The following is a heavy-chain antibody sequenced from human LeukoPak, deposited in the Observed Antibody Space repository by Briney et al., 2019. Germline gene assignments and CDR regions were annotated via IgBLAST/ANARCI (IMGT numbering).Heavy chain of an antibody. Sequence: HSGGPLRLSCAASGFTFSVYEMHWVRQAPGKGLEWVSYISSSGSTIYYADSVKGRFTISRDNAKNSLYLQMNSLRAEDTALYYCARVRGGDYYYYMDVWGKGTTVTASS. CDR3: ARVRGGDYYYYMDV. CDR1: GFTFSVYE. J-gene: IGHJ6*03. D-gene: IGHD2-21*01. V-gene: IGHV3-48*03. CDR2: ISSSGSTI.